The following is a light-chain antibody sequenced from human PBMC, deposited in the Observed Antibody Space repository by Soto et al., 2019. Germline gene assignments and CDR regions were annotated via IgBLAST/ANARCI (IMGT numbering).Light chain of an antibody. CDR2: DVS. Sequence: QSALTQPASVSGSPGQSITISCTGTSSDIGGYNYVSWYQQLPGKVTKLIIYDVSNRPSGVSDRFSGSKSGNAASLTISGIQAEDEADYYCSSYTSTSTLYVFGTGTEVTVL. CDR1: SSDIGGYNY. J-gene: IGLJ1*01. V-gene: IGLV2-14*03. CDR3: SSYTSTSTLYV.